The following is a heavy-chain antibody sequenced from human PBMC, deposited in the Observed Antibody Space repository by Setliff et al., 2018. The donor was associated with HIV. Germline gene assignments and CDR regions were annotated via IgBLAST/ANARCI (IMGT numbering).Heavy chain of an antibody. CDR2: IGAYNGNT. D-gene: IGHD5-18*01. CDR1: GSTFPSYG. CDR3: ASRSYGSSDYYYYMDV. J-gene: IGHJ6*03. Sequence: ASVQVSCKASGSTFPSYGISWVRQAPGQGLEWMGWIGAYNGNTNYAQKLQGRVTMTTDTSTSTAYMELRSLISDDTAVYYCASRSYGSSDYYYYMDVWGKGTTVTVSS. V-gene: IGHV1-18*01.